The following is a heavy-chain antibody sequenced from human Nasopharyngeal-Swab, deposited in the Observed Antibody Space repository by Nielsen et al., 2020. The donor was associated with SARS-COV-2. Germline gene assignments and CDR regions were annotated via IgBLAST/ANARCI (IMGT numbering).Heavy chain of an antibody. CDR3: VRGLWFGELLGSGY. J-gene: IGHJ4*02. CDR2: IWYDGSNK. CDR1: GFTFSSYG. V-gene: IGHV3-33*01. Sequence: GGSLRLSCAASGFTFSSYGMHWVRQAPGTGLEWVAVIWYDGSNKYYADSVKGRFTISRDNSKNTLYLQMNSLRAEDTAVYYCVRGLWFGELLGSGYWGQGTLVTVSS. D-gene: IGHD3-10*01.